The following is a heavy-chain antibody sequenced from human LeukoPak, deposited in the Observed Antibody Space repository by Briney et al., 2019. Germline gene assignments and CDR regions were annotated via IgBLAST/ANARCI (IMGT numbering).Heavy chain of an antibody. CDR1: GFTFSDYS. D-gene: IGHD6-25*01. CDR3: TRDGSGFYYNYYMVV. J-gene: IGHJ6*03. CDR2: ISTVSTYT. V-gene: IGHV3-21*01. Sequence: GGSLRLSCAASGFTFSDYSMNWVRQAPGKGLEWVASISTVSTYTFYAESLKGRISISRDNAKNSLILQMSSLRADDTAVYYCTRDGSGFYYNYYMVVWGKGTTVTVSS.